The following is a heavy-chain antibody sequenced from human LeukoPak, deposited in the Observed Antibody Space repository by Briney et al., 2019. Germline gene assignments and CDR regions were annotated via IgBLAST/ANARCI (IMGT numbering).Heavy chain of an antibody. CDR2: INHSGST. CDR1: GGSFSGYY. V-gene: IGHV4-34*01. D-gene: IGHD1-20*01. CDR3: AGGNWNGGDY. Sequence: SETLSLTCAVYGGSFSGYYWSWIRQPPGKGLEWIGEINHSGSTNYNPSLKSRVTISVDTSKNQFSLKLSSVTAADTAVYYCAGGNWNGGDYWGQGTLVTVSS. J-gene: IGHJ4*02.